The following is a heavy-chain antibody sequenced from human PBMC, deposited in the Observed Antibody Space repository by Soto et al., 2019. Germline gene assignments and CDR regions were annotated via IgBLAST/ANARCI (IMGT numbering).Heavy chain of an antibody. CDR3: ASDSGVAGMAY. CDR2: INHSGST. D-gene: IGHD6-19*01. Sequence: QVQLQQWGAGLLKPSETLSLTCAVYGGSFSGYYWSWIRQPPGKGLEWIGEINHSGSTNYNPSLKSRVTISVDTSKNQFSLKLSSVTAADTAVYYCASDSGVAGMAYWGQGTLVTVSS. CDR1: GGSFSGYY. J-gene: IGHJ4*02. V-gene: IGHV4-34*01.